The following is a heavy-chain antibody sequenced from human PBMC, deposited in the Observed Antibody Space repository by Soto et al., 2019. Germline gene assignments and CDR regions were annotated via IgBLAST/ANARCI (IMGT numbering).Heavy chain of an antibody. D-gene: IGHD6-25*01. J-gene: IGHJ4*02. CDR1: GFSLRTYG. CDR3: ARDEAGWYFDS. V-gene: IGHV3-33*01. CDR2: IWYDGTKK. Sequence: GSLRLSCAASGFSLRTYGMHWLRRAPGKGLEWVAFIWYDGTKKFYANSVKGRSTISKDNSNNILYLQMSGLRAEDTAVYYCARDEAGWYFDSWGQGTLVTVSS.